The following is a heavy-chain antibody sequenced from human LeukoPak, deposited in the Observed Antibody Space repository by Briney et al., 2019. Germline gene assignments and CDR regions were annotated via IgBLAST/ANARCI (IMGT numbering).Heavy chain of an antibody. J-gene: IGHJ4*02. CDR3: AKISWDGRGTFY. Sequence: GGSLRLSRAASGFTFSTYSMSWVRQAPGKGLEWVSAIRGGGENTYYADSVKGRFTISRDNSKDTLSLQMSSLRAEDTAVYYCAKISWDGRGTFYWGQGTLVTVSS. D-gene: IGHD2-15*01. CDR1: GFTFSTYS. V-gene: IGHV3-23*01. CDR2: IRGGGENT.